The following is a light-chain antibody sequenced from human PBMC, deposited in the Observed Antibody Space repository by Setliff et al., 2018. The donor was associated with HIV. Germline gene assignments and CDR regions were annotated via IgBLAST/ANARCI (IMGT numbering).Light chain of an antibody. CDR1: QLGDRF. V-gene: IGLV3-1*01. CDR2: LDS. CDR3: QTWDSRNYV. J-gene: IGLJ1*01. Sequence: YELTQPPSVSVSPGQTASITCSGGQLGDRFVSWYHQRPGQSPVLVMYLDSKRPSGIPERFSGSNSGNTATLTISGTQSMDEADYYCQTWDSRNYVFGTGTKSPS.